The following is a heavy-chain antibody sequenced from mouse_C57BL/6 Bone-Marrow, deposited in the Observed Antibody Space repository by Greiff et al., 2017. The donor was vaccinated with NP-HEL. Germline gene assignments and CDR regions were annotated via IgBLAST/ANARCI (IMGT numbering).Heavy chain of an antibody. V-gene: IGHV1-81*01. CDR2: IYPRSGNT. Sequence: QVQLQQSGAELARPGASVKLSCKASGYTFTSYGISWVKQRTGQGLEWIGEIYPRSGNTYYNEKFKGKATLTADKSSSTAYMELRSLTSEDSAVYFCASKAGYYAMDYWGQGTSVTVSS. CDR1: GYTFTSYG. CDR3: ASKAGYYAMDY. J-gene: IGHJ4*01.